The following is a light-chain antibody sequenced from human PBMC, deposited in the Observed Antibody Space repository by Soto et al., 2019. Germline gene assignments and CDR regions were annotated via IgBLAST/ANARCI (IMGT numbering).Light chain of an antibody. J-gene: IGLJ2*01. CDR2: DVS. V-gene: IGLV2-14*03. CDR1: SSDVGTYNY. Sequence: QSALTQPASVSGSPGQSITISCTGTSSDVGTYNYVSWYQQHPGKAPKLMIFDVSSRPSGISYRFSGSKSGNTASLTISGLQAEDEADYYCSSYTTSSTVVFGGGTKLTVL. CDR3: SSYTTSSTVV.